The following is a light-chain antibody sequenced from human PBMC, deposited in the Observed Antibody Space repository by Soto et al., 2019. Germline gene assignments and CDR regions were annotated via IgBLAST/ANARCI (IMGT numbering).Light chain of an antibody. J-gene: IGLJ1*01. CDR3: SSYTSASTLLYL. V-gene: IGLV2-14*01. CDR1: SSDVGGYNY. Sequence: QSVLTQPASVSGSPGQSITISCTGTSSDVGGYNYVSWYQQHPGIAPKLLTSGVTNRPSGVSTRFSGSKSGNTASLTISGLQAEDEADYHCSSYTSASTLLYLFGTGTKLTVL. CDR2: GVT.